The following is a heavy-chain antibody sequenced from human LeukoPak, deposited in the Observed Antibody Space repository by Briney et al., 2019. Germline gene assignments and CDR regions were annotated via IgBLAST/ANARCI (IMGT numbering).Heavy chain of an antibody. D-gene: IGHD2-2*01. CDR3: ARVGIGSSTAYGSATFDY. CDR2: ISAHNGNT. V-gene: IGHV1-18*01. J-gene: IGHJ4*02. CDR1: GYTFTSYG. Sequence: ASVKVSCKASGYTFTSYGISWVRQAPGQGLEWMGWISAHNGNTNYAQKLQGRVTMTTDTSTSTAYMELSSLRSEDTAVYYCARVGIGSSTAYGSATFDYWGQGTLVTVSS.